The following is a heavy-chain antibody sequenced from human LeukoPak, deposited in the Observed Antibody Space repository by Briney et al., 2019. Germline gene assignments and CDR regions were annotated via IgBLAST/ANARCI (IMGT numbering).Heavy chain of an antibody. Sequence: ASVKVSCKASGYTFTGYYMHWVRQAPGQGLEWMGWINPNSGGTNYAQKFQGRVTMTRDTSIGTAYMELSRLRSDDTAVYYCVRGDRNYDILTGYSKSWFDPWGQGTLVTVSS. CDR1: GYTFTGYY. CDR3: VRGDRNYDILTGYSKSWFDP. CDR2: INPNSGGT. V-gene: IGHV1-2*02. J-gene: IGHJ5*02. D-gene: IGHD3-9*01.